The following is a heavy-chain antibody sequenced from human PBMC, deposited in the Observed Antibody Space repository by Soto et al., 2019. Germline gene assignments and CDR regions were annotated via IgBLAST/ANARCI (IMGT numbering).Heavy chain of an antibody. J-gene: IGHJ6*02. CDR1: GYTFTDDY. Sequence: ASVKFSCKASGYTFTDDYMHLVRQAPGQGLEWMGWINPKNGDKRYAQKFQGRVTLTRDTSISTAYMEVSRLRSDDTAMYYCARSSGSYSYYGMDVWGQGTTVTVSS. CDR2: INPKNGDK. CDR3: ARSSGSYSYYGMDV. V-gene: IGHV1-2*02. D-gene: IGHD6-19*01.